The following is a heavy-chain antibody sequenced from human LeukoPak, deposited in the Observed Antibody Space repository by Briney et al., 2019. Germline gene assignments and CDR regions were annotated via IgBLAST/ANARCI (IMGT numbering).Heavy chain of an antibody. CDR3: IHRRGSTWNDAFDI. CDR1: GFSLSTSGMG. V-gene: IGHV2-5*01. Sequence: SGPTLVKPTQTLTLTCTFSGFSLSTSGMGVGWVRQPPGKALEWLALIYWNDDKRYSPSLKSRLTITKDTSKNQVVLRMTNMDFVDTATYYCIHRRGSTWNDAFDIWGLGTMVTASS. J-gene: IGHJ3*02. CDR2: IYWNDDK. D-gene: IGHD6-13*01.